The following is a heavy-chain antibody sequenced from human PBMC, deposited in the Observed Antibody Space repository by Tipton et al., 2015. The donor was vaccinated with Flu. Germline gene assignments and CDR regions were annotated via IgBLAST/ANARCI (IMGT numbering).Heavy chain of an antibody. CDR3: ARDRGSSGWSDY. J-gene: IGHJ4*02. V-gene: IGHV4-39*06. CDR2: IYYSGST. CDR1: GGSISSSSYY. D-gene: IGHD6-19*01. Sequence: TLSFTCTVSGGSISSSSYYWGWIRQPPGKGLEWIGSIYYSGSTYYNPSLKSRVAISVDTSKNQFALKLSSVTAADTAVYYCARDRGSSGWSDYWGQGTLVTVSS.